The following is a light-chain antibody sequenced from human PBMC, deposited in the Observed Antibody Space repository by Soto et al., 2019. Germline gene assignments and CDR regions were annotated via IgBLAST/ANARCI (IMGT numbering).Light chain of an antibody. CDR2: DAS. CDR1: QRVSNSY. CDR3: QQYATSPFT. V-gene: IGKV3-20*01. J-gene: IGKJ2*01. Sequence: EIVLTQSPGTLSLFPGDRATLSCRASQRVSNSYLAWFQQKPGQAPRLLIYDASSRAAGVPDRVSGGGSGTDFTLTISALEPEDFAVYFCQQYATSPFTFGQGTKLEIK.